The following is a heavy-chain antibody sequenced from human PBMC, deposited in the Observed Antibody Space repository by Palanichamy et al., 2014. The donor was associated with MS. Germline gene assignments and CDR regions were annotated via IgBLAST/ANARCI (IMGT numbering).Heavy chain of an antibody. V-gene: IGHV1-69*01. D-gene: IGHD2-8*01. CDR2: IIPMFGTT. CDR1: GGTFSSYA. J-gene: IGHJ6*02. CDR3: ARSGGHCTNGVCPYYYYYYAMDV. Sequence: QVQLVQSGAEVRKPGSSVKVSYKASGGTFSSYALSWVRQAPGQGLEWMGGIIPMFGTTNYAQTFQGRVTITADEATSSAYMELSALRSEDTAVYYCARSGGHCTNGVCPYYYYYYAMDVWGQGTTVTVSS.